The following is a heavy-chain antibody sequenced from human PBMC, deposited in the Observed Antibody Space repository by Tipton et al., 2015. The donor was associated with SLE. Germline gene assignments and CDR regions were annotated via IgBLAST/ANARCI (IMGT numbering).Heavy chain of an antibody. D-gene: IGHD4-17*01. CDR2: IYHSGST. CDR3: ARDHFAGDYQGEYYYYGMDV. CDR1: GGSISSGGYY. Sequence: TLSLTCTVSGGSISSGGYYWSWIRQHPGKGLEWIGYIYHSGSTYYNPSLKSRVTISVDRSKNQFSLKLSSVTAADTAVYYCARDHFAGDYQGEYYYYGMDVWGQGTTVTVSS. V-gene: IGHV4-31*03. J-gene: IGHJ6*02.